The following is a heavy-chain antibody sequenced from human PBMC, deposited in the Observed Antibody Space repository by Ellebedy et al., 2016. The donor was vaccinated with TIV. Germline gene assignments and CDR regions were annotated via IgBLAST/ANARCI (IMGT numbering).Heavy chain of an antibody. J-gene: IGHJ6*02. CDR1: GYTFTSYA. CDR3: ARYYYGTGRCGMDV. D-gene: IGHD3-10*01. V-gene: IGHV1-3*01. Sequence: AASVKVSCKASGYTFTSYAMHWARQAPGQRLEWMGWINAGNGNTKYSQKFQGRVTITRDTSASTAYMELSSLRAEDKAVYYCARYYYGTGRCGMDVWGQGTTVTVSS. CDR2: INAGNGNT.